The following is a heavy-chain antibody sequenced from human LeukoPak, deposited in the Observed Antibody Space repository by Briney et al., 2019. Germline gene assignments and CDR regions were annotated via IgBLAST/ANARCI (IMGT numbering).Heavy chain of an antibody. J-gene: IGHJ6*02. CDR3: ATPNYYYGMDV. CDR2: ISSSSSYI. V-gene: IGHV3-21*01. Sequence: RTGGSLRLSCAASGFTFDDYTMHWVRQAPGKGLEWVSSISSSSSYIYYADSVKGRFTISRDNAKNSLYLQMNSLRAEDTAVYYCATPNYYYGMDVWGQGTTVTVSS. CDR1: GFTFDDYT.